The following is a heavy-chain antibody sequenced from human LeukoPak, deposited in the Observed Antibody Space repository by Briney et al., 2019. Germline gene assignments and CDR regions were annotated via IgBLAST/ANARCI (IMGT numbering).Heavy chain of an antibody. V-gene: IGHV3-7*01. CDR2: IKQDGSEK. D-gene: IGHD3-10*01. CDR1: RFTFSSYW. J-gene: IGHJ5*02. Sequence: GGSLRLSCAASRFTFSSYWMSWVRQAPGKGLEWVANIKQDGSEKYYVDSVKGRFTISRDNAKNSLYLQMNSLRAEDTAVYYCARIITMVRGVIPWFDPWGQGTLVTVSS. CDR3: ARIITMVRGVIPWFDP.